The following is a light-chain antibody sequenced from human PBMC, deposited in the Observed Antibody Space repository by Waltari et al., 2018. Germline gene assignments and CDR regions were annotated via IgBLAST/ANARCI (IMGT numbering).Light chain of an antibody. CDR1: QSVSGS. V-gene: IGKV3-20*01. CDR3: QKYVSLPAT. J-gene: IGKJ1*01. CDR2: DAS. Sequence: ESVLTQSPGTVSLSPGEGDTLSCRAIQSVSGSLALYQKKPGQAHRLLIYDASTRATGIPDRFSGSGSGTDFSLTISRLEPEDFAVYYCQKYVSLPATFGQGTKVEIK.